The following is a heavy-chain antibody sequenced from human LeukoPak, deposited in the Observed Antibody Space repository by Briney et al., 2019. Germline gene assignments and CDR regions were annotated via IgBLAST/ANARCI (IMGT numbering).Heavy chain of an antibody. Sequence: SETLSLTCTVSGGSISSYYWNWIRQPPGKGLEWIGYIYYSGTTNYNPSLKSRVTISVDTSKNQFSLKLSSVTAADTAVYYCARLTSTWWTFDDWGQGTLVTVSS. V-gene: IGHV4-59*08. J-gene: IGHJ4*02. D-gene: IGHD2-2*01. CDR2: IYYSGTT. CDR1: GGSISSYY. CDR3: ARLTSTWWTFDD.